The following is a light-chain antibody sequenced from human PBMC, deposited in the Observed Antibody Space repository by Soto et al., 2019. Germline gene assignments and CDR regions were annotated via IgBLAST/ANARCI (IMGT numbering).Light chain of an antibody. CDR3: SSYSGTNYHXV. CDR1: SSDVGGYNY. CDR2: EVS. J-gene: IGLJ1*01. V-gene: IGLV2-8*01. Sequence: QSVLTQPPSASGSFGQSVTISCTGTSSDVGGYNYVSWYQQHPGKAPKLMIYEVSERPSGVPDRFSGSKSGNTASLTVSGLQADDEADYYCSSYSGTNYHXVFGTGTKVTVL.